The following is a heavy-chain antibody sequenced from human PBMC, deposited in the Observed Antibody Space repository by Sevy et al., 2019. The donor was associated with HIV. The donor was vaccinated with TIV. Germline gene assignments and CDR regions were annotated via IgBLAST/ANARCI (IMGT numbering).Heavy chain of an antibody. V-gene: IGHV4-59*01. Sequence: SETLSLTCTVSGGSMSGYYWSWIRQPPGKGLEWIGYFYYSRSTTYNPSLKSRVTISVDTSRNHSSLKLRSVTAADTAVYYCARASPEYYYGLDGWGHWTTVTVSS. CDR3: ARASPEYYYGLDG. CDR1: GGSMSGYY. CDR2: FYYSRST. J-gene: IGHJ6*02.